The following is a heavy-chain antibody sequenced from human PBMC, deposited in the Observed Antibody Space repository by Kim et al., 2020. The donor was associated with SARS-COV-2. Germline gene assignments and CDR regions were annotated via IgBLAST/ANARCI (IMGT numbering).Heavy chain of an antibody. D-gene: IGHD3-10*01. V-gene: IGHV3-21*01. CDR2: ISSSSSYI. J-gene: IGHJ4*02. CDR3: ARDALWFGDSPPVHDY. Sequence: GGSLRLSCAASGFTFSSYSMNWVRQAPGKGLEWVSSISSSSSYIYYADSVKGRFTISRDNAKNSLYLQMNSLRAEDTAVYYCARDALWFGDSPPVHDYWGQGTLVTVSS. CDR1: GFTFSSYS.